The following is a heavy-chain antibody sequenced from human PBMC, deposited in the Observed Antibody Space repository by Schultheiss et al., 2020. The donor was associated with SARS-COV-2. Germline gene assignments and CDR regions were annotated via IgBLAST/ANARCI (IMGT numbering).Heavy chain of an antibody. D-gene: IGHD6-13*01. Sequence: GGSLRLSCAASGFAFSSYVLHWVRRAPGKGPEWVSAISGSGGSTYYADSVKGRFTISRDNSKNTLYLQMNSLRAEDTAVYYCARVGSRGYSSSWYRDWGQGTLVTVSS. V-gene: IGHV3-23*01. CDR2: ISGSGGST. J-gene: IGHJ4*02. CDR3: ARVGSRGYSSSWYRD. CDR1: GFAFSSYV.